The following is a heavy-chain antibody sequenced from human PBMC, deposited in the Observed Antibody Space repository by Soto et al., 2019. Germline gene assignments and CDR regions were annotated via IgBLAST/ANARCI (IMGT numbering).Heavy chain of an antibody. V-gene: IGHV4-39*01. D-gene: IGHD6-6*01. Sequence: SETLSLTCTVSGGSISSSSYYWGWIRQPPGKGLEWIGSIYYSGSTYYNPSLKSRVTISINTSKNQMSLELNSVTAADTAVYYCARNSGPYASSWFDAWGQGTLVTVSS. CDR3: ARNSGPYASSWFDA. J-gene: IGHJ5*02. CDR1: GGSISSSSYY. CDR2: IYYSGST.